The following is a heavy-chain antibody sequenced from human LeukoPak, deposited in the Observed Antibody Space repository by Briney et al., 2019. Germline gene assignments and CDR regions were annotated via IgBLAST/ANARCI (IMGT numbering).Heavy chain of an antibody. J-gene: IGHJ5*01. Sequence: SETLSLTCAVYGGSFSGYYWSWIRQPPGKGLEWIGEINHSGSTNYNPSLKSRVTISVDTSKNQFSLKLSSVTAADTAVYYCARGAGDYYDSSGYYYWWFDSWGQGTLVTVSS. V-gene: IGHV4-34*01. CDR3: ARGAGDYYDSSGYYYWWFDS. CDR1: GGSFSGYY. D-gene: IGHD3-22*01. CDR2: INHSGST.